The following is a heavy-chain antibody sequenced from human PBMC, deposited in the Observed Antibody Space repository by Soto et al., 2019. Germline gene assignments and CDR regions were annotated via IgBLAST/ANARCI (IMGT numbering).Heavy chain of an antibody. D-gene: IGHD3-22*01. V-gene: IGHV4-59*01. Sequence: PSETLSLTCTVSGGPIRSYCWSWIRQPPGKGLEWIGYIYDSGNTDYNPSLKSRVTISVDTSKNQFSLKLSSVTTADTAVYYCARGGGKYYYGSSGHSNHAMDVWGQGTTVTVSS. J-gene: IGHJ6*02. CDR2: IYDSGNT. CDR3: ARGGGKYYYGSSGHSNHAMDV. CDR1: GGPIRSYC.